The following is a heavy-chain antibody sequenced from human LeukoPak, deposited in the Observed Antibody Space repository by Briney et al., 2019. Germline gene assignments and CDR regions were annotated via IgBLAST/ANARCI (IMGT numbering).Heavy chain of an antibody. CDR1: GYTFTSYD. D-gene: IGHD6-13*01. Sequence: ASVKVSCKASGYTFTSYDINWVRQATGQGLEWMGWMNPNSGNTGYARKFQGRVTMTRNTSISTAYMELSSLRSEDTAVYYCAIGSSGIAAIDPWGQGTLVTVSS. CDR3: AIGSSGIAAIDP. V-gene: IGHV1-8*01. CDR2: MNPNSGNT. J-gene: IGHJ5*02.